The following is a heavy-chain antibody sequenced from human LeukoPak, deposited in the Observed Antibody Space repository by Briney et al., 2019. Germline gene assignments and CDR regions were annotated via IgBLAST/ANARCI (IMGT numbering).Heavy chain of an antibody. V-gene: IGHV1-8*02. J-gene: IGHJ6*03. D-gene: IGHD6-13*01. CDR2: MNPNSGNT. CDR1: GYTFTGYY. CDR3: ARAIRAAAGHYYYYYYMDV. Sequence: ASLKVSCKTSGYTFTGYYVHWVRQATGQGLEWMGWMNPNSGNTGYAQKFQGRVTMTRNTSISTAYMELSSLRSEDTAVYYCARAIRAAAGHYYYYYYMDVWGKGTTVTVSS.